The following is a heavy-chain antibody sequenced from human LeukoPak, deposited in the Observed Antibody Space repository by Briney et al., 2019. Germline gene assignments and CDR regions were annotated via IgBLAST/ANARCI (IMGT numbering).Heavy chain of an antibody. CDR1: GFTFSSYG. CDR3: AKDRITMIVVVITPGAFDI. CDR2: ISYDGSNK. J-gene: IGHJ3*02. D-gene: IGHD3-22*01. Sequence: GGSLRPSCAASGFTFSSYGMHWVRQAPGKGLEWVAVISYDGSNKYYADSVKGRFTISRDNSKNTLYLQMNSLRAEDTAVYYCAKDRITMIVVVITPGAFDIWGQGTMVTVSS. V-gene: IGHV3-30*18.